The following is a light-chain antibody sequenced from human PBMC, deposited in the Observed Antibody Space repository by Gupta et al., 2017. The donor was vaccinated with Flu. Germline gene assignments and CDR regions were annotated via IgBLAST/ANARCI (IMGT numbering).Light chain of an antibody. CDR2: KAS. CDR1: QSISSW. J-gene: IGKJ1*01. CDR3: QQYNSYPWA. Sequence: GDRVTITCRANQSISSWLAWYQQTPGKAPKLLIYKASSLEGGVPSRFSGIGSGTEFTLTISSLQPDDFATYYCQQYNSYPWAFGQGTKVEIK. V-gene: IGKV1-5*03.